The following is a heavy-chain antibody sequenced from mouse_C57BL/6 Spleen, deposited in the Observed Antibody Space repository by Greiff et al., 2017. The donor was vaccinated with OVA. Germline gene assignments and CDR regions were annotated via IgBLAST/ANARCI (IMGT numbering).Heavy chain of an antibody. V-gene: IGHV1-64*01. Sequence: QVQLQQPGAELVKPGASVKLSCKASGYTFTSYWMHWVKQRPGQGLEWIGMIHPNSGSTNYNEKFKSKATLTVDKSSSTAYMQLSSLTSEDSAVHYCAPYDYDGGFAYWGQGTLVTVSA. CDR1: GYTFTSYW. J-gene: IGHJ3*01. CDR2: IHPNSGST. D-gene: IGHD2-4*01. CDR3: APYDYDGGFAY.